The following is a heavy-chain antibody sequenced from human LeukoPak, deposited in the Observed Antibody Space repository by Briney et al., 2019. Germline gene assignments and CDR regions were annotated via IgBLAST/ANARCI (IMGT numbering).Heavy chain of an antibody. CDR3: VRRRDVVTAMEA. J-gene: IGHJ5*02. D-gene: IGHD5-18*01. V-gene: IGHV5-51*01. Sequence: GAALQISYKGSGYGFTSYWIGWGRPMPGKGRGWMGIIYPGDSDTRYSPSFQGQVTISADKSISTAYLQWSSLKASDTAMYYCVRRRDVVTAMEAWGQGTLVTVSS. CDR2: IYPGDSDT. CDR1: GYGFTSYW.